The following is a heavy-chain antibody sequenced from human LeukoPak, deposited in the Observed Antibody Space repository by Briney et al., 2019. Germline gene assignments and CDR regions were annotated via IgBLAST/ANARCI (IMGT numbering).Heavy chain of an antibody. CDR1: GGSISSGSCY. D-gene: IGHD5-18*01. CDR2: IYTSGST. V-gene: IGHV4-61*02. Sequence: RPSETLSLTCTVSGGSISSGSCYWNWIRQPAGKGLEWIGRIYTSGSTSYNSSLKSRVTISVGTSKNQFSLNLRSVTAADTAVYYCARVDTSMGAKHFDYWGQGTLVTVSS. J-gene: IGHJ4*02. CDR3: ARVDTSMGAKHFDY.